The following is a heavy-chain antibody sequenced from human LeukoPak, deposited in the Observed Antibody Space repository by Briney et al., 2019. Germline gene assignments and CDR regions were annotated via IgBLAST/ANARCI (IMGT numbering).Heavy chain of an antibody. CDR3: AKDLGDGYNYGTSLYYYYGMDV. CDR2: ISYDGSNK. V-gene: IGHV3-30*18. D-gene: IGHD5-24*01. CDR1: GFTFSSYG. J-gene: IGHJ6*02. Sequence: GALRLSCAASGFTFSSYGMHWVRQAPGKGLEWVAVISYDGSNKYYADSVKGRFTISRDNSKNTLYLQMNSLRAEDTAVYYCAKDLGDGYNYGTSLYYYYGMDVWGQGTTVTVSS.